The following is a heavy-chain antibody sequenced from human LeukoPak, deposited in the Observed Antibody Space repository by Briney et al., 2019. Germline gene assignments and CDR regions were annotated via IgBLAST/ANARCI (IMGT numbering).Heavy chain of an antibody. V-gene: IGHV3-43*02. D-gene: IGHD5-24*01. CDR3: AKEGEEMATIVDYYGMDV. J-gene: IGHJ6*02. CDR2: ISGDGGST. Sequence: GGSLRLSCAASGFTFDDYAMLWVRQAPGKGLEWVSLISGDGGSTYYADSVKGRFTISRDNSKNSLYLQMNSLRTEDTALYYCAKEGEEMATIVDYYGMDVWGRGTTVTVSS. CDR1: GFTFDDYA.